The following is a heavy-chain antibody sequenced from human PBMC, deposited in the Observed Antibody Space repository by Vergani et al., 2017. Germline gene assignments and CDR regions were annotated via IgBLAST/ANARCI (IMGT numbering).Heavy chain of an antibody. CDR2: ISGSGGST. V-gene: IGHV3-23*01. D-gene: IGHD6-13*01. CDR1: GFTFSSYA. CDR3: AKEEWGIAAAGATPGFYMDV. Sequence: EVQLLESGGGLVQPGGSLRLSCAASGFTFSSYAMSWVRQAPGKGLEWVSAISGSGGSTYYADSVKGRFTISRDNSKNTLYLQMNSLRAEDTAVYYCAKEEWGIAAAGATPGFYMDVWGKGTTVTVSS. J-gene: IGHJ6*03.